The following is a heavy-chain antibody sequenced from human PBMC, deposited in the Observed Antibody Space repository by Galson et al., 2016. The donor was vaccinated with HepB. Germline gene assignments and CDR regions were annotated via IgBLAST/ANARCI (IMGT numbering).Heavy chain of an antibody. V-gene: IGHV3-30*04. CDR1: GFTFNTYG. CDR2: ISYDGNSK. Sequence: SLRLSCAASGFTFNTYGMHWVRQAPGKGLDWVAVISYDGNSKYYADSAKGRFTISRDNSKNTLYLQMNSLRPEDTAVYYCAREEMYYYHTYPGYWGQGTLVTVSS. CDR3: AREEMYYYHTYPGY. D-gene: IGHD3-22*01. J-gene: IGHJ4*02.